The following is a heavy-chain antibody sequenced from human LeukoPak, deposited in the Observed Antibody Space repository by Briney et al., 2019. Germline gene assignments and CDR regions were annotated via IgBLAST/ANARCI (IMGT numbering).Heavy chain of an antibody. D-gene: IGHD4-11*01. CDR2: ISYSGST. V-gene: IGHV4-59*08. Sequence: PSETLSLTCTVSGGSISSYYWSWIRQPPGKGLEWIGYISYSGSTNYNPSLKSRVTISIDTSKNHFSLKLRSVTAADTAVYYCARRFRDYSYFEYWSQGILVTVSS. CDR1: GGSISSYY. J-gene: IGHJ4*02. CDR3: ARRFRDYSYFEY.